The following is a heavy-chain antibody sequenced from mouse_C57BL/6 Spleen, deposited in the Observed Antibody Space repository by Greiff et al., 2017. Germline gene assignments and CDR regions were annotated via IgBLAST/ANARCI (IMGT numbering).Heavy chain of an antibody. D-gene: IGHD3-2*02. Sequence: VQLQQSGAELVRPGTSVKVSCKASGYAFTNYLIEWVKQRPGQGLEWIGVINPGSGGTNYNEKFKGKATLTADKSSSTAYMQLSSLTSEDSAVYFCARGDSSGYGYWGQGTTLTVSS. CDR1: GYAFTNYL. CDR3: ARGDSSGYGY. J-gene: IGHJ2*01. V-gene: IGHV1-54*01. CDR2: INPGSGGT.